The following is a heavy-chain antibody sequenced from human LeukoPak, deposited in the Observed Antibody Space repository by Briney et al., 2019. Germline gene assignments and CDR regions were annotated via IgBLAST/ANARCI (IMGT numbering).Heavy chain of an antibody. CDR2: INTDGETT. CDR1: GFTLGISW. D-gene: IGHD6-6*01. J-gene: IGHJ6*03. Sequence: GRSLRLSCAVSGFTLGISWMRWVRQVPGGGLVWVSRINTDGETTSYADSVKGRFTISRDNAKNTLYLQMNSLRAEDTAVYYCSKDRAYSSSRYYYYYMDDWGKGTTDTVSS. CDR3: SKDRAYSSSRYYYYYMDD. V-gene: IGHV3-74*01.